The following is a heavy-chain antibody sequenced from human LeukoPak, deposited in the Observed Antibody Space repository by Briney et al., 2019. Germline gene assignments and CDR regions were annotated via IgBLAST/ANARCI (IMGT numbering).Heavy chain of an antibody. Sequence: PGGSLRLSCAASGFTFSSYSMNWVRQAPGKGLEWVSSISSSSSYIYYADSVKGRFTISRDNAKNSLYLQMNSLRAEDTAVYYCARGTGYNWNVMAYYYYYGMDVWGQGTTVTVSS. V-gene: IGHV3-21*01. CDR3: ARGTGYNWNVMAYYYYYGMDV. J-gene: IGHJ6*02. D-gene: IGHD1-1*01. CDR2: ISSSSSYI. CDR1: GFTFSSYS.